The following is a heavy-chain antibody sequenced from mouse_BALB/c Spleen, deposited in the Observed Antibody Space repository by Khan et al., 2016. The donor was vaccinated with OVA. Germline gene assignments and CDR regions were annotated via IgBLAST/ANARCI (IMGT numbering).Heavy chain of an antibody. CDR1: GFSLTNYA. CDR2: IRAGGSK. J-gene: IGHJ4*01. Sequence: QVQLKESGPGLVAPSQCLSITCTVSGFSLTNYAVSWIRQPPGKSLEWLGAIRAGGSKSYNSALIPRLSISKDNSTSQVFFIVISLQTDDSAMYCCAKDPPYYGMDYWGQGTLVTVSA. V-gene: IGHV2-6-5*01. CDR3: AKDPPYYGMDY.